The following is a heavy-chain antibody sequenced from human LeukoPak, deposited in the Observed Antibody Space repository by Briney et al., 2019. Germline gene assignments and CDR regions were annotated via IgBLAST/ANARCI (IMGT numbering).Heavy chain of an antibody. J-gene: IGHJ4*02. D-gene: IGHD2-15*01. CDR1: GFTFSSFW. CDR3: ARVSGVVVAFDS. CDR2: IKQDGSDK. Sequence: GVSLRLSCAASGFTFSSFWMSWVRQAPGKGLEWVASIKQDGSDKYYVDSVKGRFTISRDSAKNSLHLQMNSLRAEDTALYYCARVSGVVVAFDSWGQGTLVTVSS. V-gene: IGHV3-7*04.